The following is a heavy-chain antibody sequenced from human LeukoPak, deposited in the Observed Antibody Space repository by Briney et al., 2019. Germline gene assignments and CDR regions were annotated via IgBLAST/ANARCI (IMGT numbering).Heavy chain of an antibody. CDR2: ISSSSSTI. CDR3: ARFRSGSYFDY. D-gene: IGHD1-26*01. J-gene: IGHJ4*02. CDR1: GFTFSSYS. V-gene: IGHV3-48*01. Sequence: GGSLRLSCAASGFTFSSYSMNWVRQAPGKGLEWVSYISSSSSTIYYADSVKGRFTISRDNAKNSLYLQMNSLRAEDTAVHYCARFRSGSYFDYWGQGTLVTVSS.